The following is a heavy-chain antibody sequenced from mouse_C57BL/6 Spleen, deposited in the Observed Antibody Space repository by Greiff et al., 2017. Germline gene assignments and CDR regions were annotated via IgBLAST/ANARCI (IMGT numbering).Heavy chain of an antibody. CDR3: AREGLGPWFAY. V-gene: IGHV5-4*01. J-gene: IGHJ3*01. CDR1: GFTFSSYA. CDR2: ISDGGSYT. D-gene: IGHD4-1*01. Sequence: EVQGVESGGGLVKPGGSLKLSCAASGFTFSSYAMSWVRQTPEKRLEWVATISDGGSYTYYPDNIKGRFTISRDNAKNNLYLQMSHLKSEDTAMYYCAREGLGPWFAYWGQGTLVTVSA.